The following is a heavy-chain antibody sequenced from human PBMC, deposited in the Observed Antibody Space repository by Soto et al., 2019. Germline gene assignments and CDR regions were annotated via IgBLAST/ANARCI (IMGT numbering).Heavy chain of an antibody. CDR3: ARHNIGVVPAAMRNYYYYYMDV. CDR2: IYPGDSDT. CDR1: GSSFTSYW. Sequence: GESLKISCKGSGSSFTSYWIGWVRQMPGKGLEWMGIIYPGDSDTRYNPSCQGQGTISADRSSSTAYLQWSSLKAADTALYYCARHNIGVVPAAMRNYYYYYMDVWGKGTTVTVSS. V-gene: IGHV5-51*01. D-gene: IGHD2-2*01. J-gene: IGHJ6*03.